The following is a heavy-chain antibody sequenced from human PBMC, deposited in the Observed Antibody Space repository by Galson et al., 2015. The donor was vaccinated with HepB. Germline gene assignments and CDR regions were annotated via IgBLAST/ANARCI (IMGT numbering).Heavy chain of an antibody. Sequence: SLRLSCAASGFTFSSYAMHWVRQAPGKGLEWVAVISYDGSNKYYADSVKGRFTISRDNSKNTLYLQMNSLRAEDTAVYYCARDGGYGDYRYWGQGTLVTVSS. CDR2: ISYDGSNK. J-gene: IGHJ4*02. D-gene: IGHD4-17*01. V-gene: IGHV3-30-3*01. CDR3: ARDGGYGDYRY. CDR1: GFTFSSYA.